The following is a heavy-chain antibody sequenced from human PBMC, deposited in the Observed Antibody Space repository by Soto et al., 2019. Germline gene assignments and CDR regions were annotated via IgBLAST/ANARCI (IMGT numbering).Heavy chain of an antibody. CDR1: GISLSSSGVG. D-gene: IGHD6-13*01. Sequence: QITLKESGPTLVKPTQTLTLTCTFSGISLSSSGVGVGWIRQPPGKALEWLALIYWDNYKQYSPSLKNRFTVTKDTSKNQVVLTVSKMEPVDTGTYYCARVMGSGTVGVFDYWGQGALVTVFS. CDR3: ARVMGSGTVGVFDY. V-gene: IGHV2-5*02. J-gene: IGHJ4*02. CDR2: IYWDNYK.